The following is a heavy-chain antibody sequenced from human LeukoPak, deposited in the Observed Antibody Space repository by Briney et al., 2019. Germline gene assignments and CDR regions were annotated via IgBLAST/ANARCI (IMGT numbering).Heavy chain of an antibody. V-gene: IGHV3-33*01. J-gene: IGHJ6*03. CDR1: GFTFSSYG. CDR2: IWYDGSNK. D-gene: IGHD3-10*01. CDR3: AREGSGSYYNTMDV. Sequence: GRSLRLSCAASGFTFSSYGMHWVRQAPGEGLEWVAVIWYDGSNKYYADSVKGRFTISRDNSKNTLYLQMNSLRAEDTAVYYCAREGSGSYYNTMDVWGKGTTVTVSS.